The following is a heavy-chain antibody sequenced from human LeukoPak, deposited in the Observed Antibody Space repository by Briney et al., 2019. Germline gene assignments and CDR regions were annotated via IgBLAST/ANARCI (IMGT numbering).Heavy chain of an antibody. D-gene: IGHD6-13*01. CDR1: GGSISSYY. CDR3: ARSSSSWNPFDY. Sequence: SETLSLTCTVSGGSISSYYWSWIRQPPGKGLEWIGSIYYSGSTYYNPSLKSRVTISVDTSKNQFSLKLSSVTAADTAVYYCARSSSSWNPFDYWGQGTLVTVSS. V-gene: IGHV4-39*07. J-gene: IGHJ4*02. CDR2: IYYSGST.